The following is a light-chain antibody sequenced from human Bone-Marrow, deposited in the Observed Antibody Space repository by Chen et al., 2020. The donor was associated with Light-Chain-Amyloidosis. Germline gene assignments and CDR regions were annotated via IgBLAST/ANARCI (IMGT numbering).Light chain of an antibody. CDR1: NIGSTS. CDR3: QVWDRSSDRPV. CDR2: DDS. Sequence: SYVLTQPSSVSVAPGQTATSAGGGTNIGSTSVHWSQQTPGQAPLLVVYDDSDRPSGIPERLSGSNSGNTATLTISRVEAGDEADYYCQVWDRSSDRPVFGGGTKLTVL. V-gene: IGLV3-21*02. J-gene: IGLJ3*02.